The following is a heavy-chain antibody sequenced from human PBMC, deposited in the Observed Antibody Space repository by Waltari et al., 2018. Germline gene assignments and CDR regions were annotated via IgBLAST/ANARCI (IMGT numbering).Heavy chain of an antibody. CDR1: SYSITSGYY. V-gene: IGHV4-38-2*02. D-gene: IGHD2-21*02. J-gene: IGHJ4*02. CDR3: AREDGLRIDY. CDR2: IYNRGNT. Sequence: QVHLQESGPGLVKPSETLSLTCDVSSYSITSGYYWGWIRQPPGKGLEWLGIIYNRGNTYYNPSRRSRVTISVDTSKNQFSLRLRSVTAADTAIYFCAREDGLRIDYWGQGALVTVSS.